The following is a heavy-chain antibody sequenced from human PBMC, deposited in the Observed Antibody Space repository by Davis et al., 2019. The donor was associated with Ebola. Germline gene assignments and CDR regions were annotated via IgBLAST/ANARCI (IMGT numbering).Heavy chain of an antibody. J-gene: IGHJ4*02. V-gene: IGHV3-33*01. CDR1: GFTFSSYG. D-gene: IGHD3-3*01. CDR2: IWYDGSNK. Sequence: PGGSLRLSCAASGFTFSSYGMHWVRQAPGKGLEWVAVIWYDGSNKYYADSVKGRFTISRDNSKNTLYLQMNSLRAEDTAVYYCARAPTENLRFLEWLTYYFDYWGQGTLVTVSS. CDR3: ARAPTENLRFLEWLTYYFDY.